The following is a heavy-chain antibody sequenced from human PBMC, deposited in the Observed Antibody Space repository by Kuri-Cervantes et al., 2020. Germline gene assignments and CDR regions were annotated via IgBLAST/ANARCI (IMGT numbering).Heavy chain of an antibody. Sequence: GGSLRLSCAASGFTFSNAWMSWVRQAPGKGLEWVGRIKTKTDGETIDYAAPVKGRYTISRDDSKNTLYLQMNSLKTEDTAVYYCTTSSGYCSGGSCYRDAFDIWGQGTMVTVSS. CDR3: TTSSGYCSGGSCYRDAFDI. CDR1: GFTFSNAW. J-gene: IGHJ3*02. V-gene: IGHV3-15*01. CDR2: IKTKTDGETI. D-gene: IGHD2-15*01.